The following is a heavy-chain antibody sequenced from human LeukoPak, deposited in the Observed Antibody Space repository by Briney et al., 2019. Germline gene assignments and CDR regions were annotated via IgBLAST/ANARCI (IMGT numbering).Heavy chain of an antibody. CDR1: GFTFTSDA. D-gene: IGHD6-19*01. J-gene: IGHJ5*02. Sequence: GGSLLLSCVASGFTFTSDAMNWVRQAPGTGLEWVSSPVSRGTTQYADSEKGRFTVSRDTSKNTLYLQMNSLRADDTAVYYCAKCSTSAYTTGWCNWIDPWGQGTLVTVSS. CDR3: AKCSTSAYTTGWCNWIDP. CDR2: PVSRGTT. V-gene: IGHV3-23*01.